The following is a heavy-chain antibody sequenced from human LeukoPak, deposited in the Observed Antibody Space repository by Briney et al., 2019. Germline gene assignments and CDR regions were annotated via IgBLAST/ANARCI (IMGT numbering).Heavy chain of an antibody. V-gene: IGHV3-15*01. D-gene: IGHD6-19*01. J-gene: IGHJ4*02. CDR3: ARGQWLDSLFDD. Sequence: PGGSLRLSCAASGFTFSNAWMSWVRQAPGKGLEWVGRIKSKTDGGTTDYAAPVKGRFTISRDDSKNTLYLQMNSLSAEDTAVYYCARGQWLDSLFDDWGQGTLVTVSS. CDR2: IKSKTDGGTT. CDR1: GFTFSNAW.